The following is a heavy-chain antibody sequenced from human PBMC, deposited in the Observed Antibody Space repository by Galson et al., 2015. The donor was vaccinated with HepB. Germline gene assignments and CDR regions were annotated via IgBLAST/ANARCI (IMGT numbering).Heavy chain of an antibody. D-gene: IGHD3-22*01. V-gene: IGHV3-23*01. Sequence: SLRLSCAASGFTFDTYAMSWVRQAPGKGLEWVSSITGGGSSTYYADSVKGRFTISRDNSKNTHYLQLNSLRAEDAAVYYCAKPRKSYYDSSGYPFDYWGQGTLVTVSS. CDR3: AKPRKSYYDSSGYPFDY. CDR2: ITGGGSST. CDR1: GFTFDTYA. J-gene: IGHJ4*02.